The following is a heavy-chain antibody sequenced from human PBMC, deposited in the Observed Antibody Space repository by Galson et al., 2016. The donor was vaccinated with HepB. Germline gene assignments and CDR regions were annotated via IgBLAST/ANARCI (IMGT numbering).Heavy chain of an antibody. Sequence: SLRLSCAASGFRFRDYGMSWVRQAPGKGLVWVSRIYSDGSSPAYADSVKGRFTISRDNAKRTLYLQMDSLRVEDTAVYYCARMATAGELPRLSFYGMDLWGIGTKVTVSS. D-gene: IGHD3-10*01. J-gene: IGHJ6*04. CDR3: ARMATAGELPRLSFYGMDL. CDR2: IYSDGSSP. V-gene: IGHV3-74*03. CDR1: GFRFRDYG.